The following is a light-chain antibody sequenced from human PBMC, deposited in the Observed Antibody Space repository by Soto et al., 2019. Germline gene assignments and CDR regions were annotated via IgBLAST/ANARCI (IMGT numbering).Light chain of an antibody. V-gene: IGKV1-5*01. Sequence: DIQMTQSPSTLSASIGDRVTITCRASQTISSWLAWYQQKPGKAPKLLIYDASSLESGVPSRFGGSASGTEFTLTITGLQPDDFAAYYWQRQRTFGQGTKVEIK. J-gene: IGKJ1*01. CDR3: QRQRT. CDR1: QTISSW. CDR2: DAS.